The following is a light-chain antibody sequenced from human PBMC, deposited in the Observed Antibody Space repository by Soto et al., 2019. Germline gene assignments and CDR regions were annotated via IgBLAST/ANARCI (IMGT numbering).Light chain of an antibody. V-gene: IGKV1-39*01. CDR2: GAS. Sequence: DIQMTQSPSFLSASVGDRVTITCRASQSSGKHLNWYQQKPGRAPKFLIYGASTLQSGVPSRFTGSGSGTDFTLTVNSLQAEDFATYYCQQSYTSPTTFCQATRLEIK. CDR3: QQSYTSPTT. J-gene: IGKJ5*01. CDR1: QSSGKH.